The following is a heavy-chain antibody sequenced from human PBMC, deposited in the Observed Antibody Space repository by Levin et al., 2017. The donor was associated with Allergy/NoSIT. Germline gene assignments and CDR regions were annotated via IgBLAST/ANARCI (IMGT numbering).Heavy chain of an antibody. V-gene: IGHV1-46*01. D-gene: IGHD2-15*01. J-gene: IGHJ5*02. CDR3: ARARCSGGSCRWLDP. CDR1: GYTFTSYY. Sequence: ASVKVSCKASGYTFTSYYMYWVRQAPGQGLEWMGTINPSGGSTSYAQKFQGRVTMTRDTSTSTVYMELGSLRSEDTAVYYCARARCSGGSCRWLDPWGQGTLVTVSS. CDR2: INPSGGST.